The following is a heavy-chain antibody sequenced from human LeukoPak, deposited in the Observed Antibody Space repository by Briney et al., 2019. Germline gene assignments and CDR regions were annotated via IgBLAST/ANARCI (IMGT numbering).Heavy chain of an antibody. CDR2: INPNSGGT. D-gene: IGHD4-11*01. CDR3: ARDAGLGNYVRHWFDP. J-gene: IGHJ5*02. V-gene: IGHV1-2*02. CDR1: GYTFTGYY. Sequence: GASVKVSCKASGYTFTGYYMHWVRQAPGQGLEWMGWINPNSGGTNYAQKFQGRVTMTRDTSISTAYMELSRLRSDDTAVYYCARDAGLGNYVRHWFDPWGQGTLVTVSS.